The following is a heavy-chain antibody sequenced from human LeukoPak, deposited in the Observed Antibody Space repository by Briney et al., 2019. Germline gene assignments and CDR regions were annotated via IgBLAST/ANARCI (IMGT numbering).Heavy chain of an antibody. CDR2: IKQDGSEK. CDR3: AREYYYDSSGKPALDY. V-gene: IGHV3-7*01. D-gene: IGHD3-22*01. CDR1: GFTFSSYW. J-gene: IGHJ4*02. Sequence: GGSLRLSCAASGFTFSSYWMSRVRQAPGKGLEWVANIKQDGSEKYYVDSVKGRFTISRDNAKNSLYLQMNSLRAEDTAVYYCAREYYYDSSGKPALDYWGQGTLVTVSS.